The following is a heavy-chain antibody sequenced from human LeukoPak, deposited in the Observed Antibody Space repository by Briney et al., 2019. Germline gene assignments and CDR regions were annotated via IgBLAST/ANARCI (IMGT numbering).Heavy chain of an antibody. Sequence: NPSETLSLTCTVSGGSISTYYWNWIRQPPGKGLEWIGYIYYSGSTNYNPSLKSRVTISLDTSKNQFSLKLNSVTAADTAMYYCARSFSPNYYDLLDYWGQGTLVTVSS. CDR3: ARSFSPNYYDLLDY. CDR1: GGSISTYY. V-gene: IGHV4-59*01. CDR2: IYYSGST. J-gene: IGHJ4*02. D-gene: IGHD3-22*01.